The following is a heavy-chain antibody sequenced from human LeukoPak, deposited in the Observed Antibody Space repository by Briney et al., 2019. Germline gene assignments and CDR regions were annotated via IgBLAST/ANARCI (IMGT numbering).Heavy chain of an antibody. D-gene: IGHD3-22*01. CDR2: IYYSGST. CDR3: ARRAYSSGYYFFDF. CDR1: GGSISGYY. V-gene: IGHV4-59*01. J-gene: IGHJ4*02. Sequence: PSETLSLTCNVSGGSISGYYWSWLRQPPGKGPEWIGYIYYSGSTNYNPCLKSRVTISIDTTKNQFSLKLSSVTAADTAVYYCARRAYSSGYYFFDFWGQGTLVTVSS.